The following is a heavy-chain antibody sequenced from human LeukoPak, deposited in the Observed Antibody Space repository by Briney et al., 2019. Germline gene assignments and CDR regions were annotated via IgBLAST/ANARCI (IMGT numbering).Heavy chain of an antibody. CDR2: IYHSGST. Sequence: SETLSLTCTVSGGSISGYYWGWIRQPPGKGLEWIGSIYHSGSTYYNPSLKSRVTISVDTSKNQFSLKLNSVTAADTAVYYCARGGKYNSGWYYFDYWGQGTLVTVSS. CDR1: GGSISGYY. D-gene: IGHD6-19*01. V-gene: IGHV4-38-2*02. J-gene: IGHJ4*02. CDR3: ARGGKYNSGWYYFDY.